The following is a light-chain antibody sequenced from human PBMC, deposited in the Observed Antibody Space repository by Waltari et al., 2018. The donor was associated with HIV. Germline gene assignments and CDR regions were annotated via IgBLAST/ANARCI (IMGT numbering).Light chain of an antibody. Sequence: DIILTQSPDSLAVPLGGTATNYCQSSRSLYYEDRHSMAWYQQRVGPPPTLLIHLASTRGSCVPDRFTGNGSKTDFTLTITCLQAQDAAVYFCQQYYGDPPTFGQGTKVEI. CDR2: LAS. V-gene: IGKV4-1*01. CDR1: RSLYYEDRHS. CDR3: QQYYGDPPT. J-gene: IGKJ2*01.